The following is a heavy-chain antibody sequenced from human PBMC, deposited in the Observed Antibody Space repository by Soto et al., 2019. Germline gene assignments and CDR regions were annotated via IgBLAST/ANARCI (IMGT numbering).Heavy chain of an antibody. J-gene: IGHJ4*02. CDR1: GFTFSTFA. D-gene: IGHD3-9*01. V-gene: IGHV3-23*01. CDR2: ISPSGADT. Sequence: PGGSLRLSCAASGFTFSTFAMSWVRQAPGKGLEWVSTISPSGADTGYADSVEGRFTISRDNSKNTLFLQMNSLRAEDTAIYYCAKRKYIYSSPLYYFDSWGQGPLVTVPS. CDR3: AKRKYIYSSPLYYFDS.